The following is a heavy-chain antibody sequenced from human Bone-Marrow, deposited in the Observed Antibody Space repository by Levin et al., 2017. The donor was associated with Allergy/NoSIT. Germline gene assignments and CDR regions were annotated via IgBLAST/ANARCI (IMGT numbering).Heavy chain of an antibody. D-gene: IGHD2-15*01. Sequence: ESLKISFTVSGGSISSHFWSWVRQPPGKGLEYIGYISYSGITNYNPSLKSRLTISKDTSTNQFSLHLTSVTAADTAVYFCARIRVEVPIVDYFDHWGQGTLITVSS. J-gene: IGHJ4*02. CDR3: ARIRVEVPIVDYFDH. CDR2: ISYSGIT. CDR1: GGSISSHF. V-gene: IGHV4-59*08.